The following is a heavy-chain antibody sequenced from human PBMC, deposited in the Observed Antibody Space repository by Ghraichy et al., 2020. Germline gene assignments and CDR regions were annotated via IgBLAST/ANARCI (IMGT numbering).Heavy chain of an antibody. J-gene: IGHJ6*02. CDR3: ARDQRRESYAFYYYYGMDV. CDR2: ISSSGSTI. Sequence: GSLRLSCAASGFTFSDYYMSWIRQAPGKGLEWVSYISSSGSTIYYADSVKGRFTISRDNAKNSLYLQMNSLRAEDTAVYYCARDQRRESYAFYYYYGMDVWGQGTTVTVSS. V-gene: IGHV3-11*01. D-gene: IGHD1-26*01. CDR1: GFTFSDYY.